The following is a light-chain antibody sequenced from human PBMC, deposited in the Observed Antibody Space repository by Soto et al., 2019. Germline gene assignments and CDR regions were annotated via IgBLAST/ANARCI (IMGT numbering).Light chain of an antibody. CDR2: DAS. V-gene: IGKV1-39*01. J-gene: IGKJ5*01. Sequence: DIQMTQSPSSLSASVGDRVTITCRASQTISTYLNWYQQKPGKAPRLLIYDASSLLSGVPSRFSGSGSGTDFTLTIASLQPEDFSTYYCQQSYTFGQGTRLEIK. CDR1: QTISTY. CDR3: QQSYT.